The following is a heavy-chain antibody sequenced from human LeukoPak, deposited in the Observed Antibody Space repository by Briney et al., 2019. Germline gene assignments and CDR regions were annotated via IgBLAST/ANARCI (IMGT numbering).Heavy chain of an antibody. CDR1: GYIFTNYY. J-gene: IGHJ4*02. V-gene: IGHV1-46*01. CDR2: INPSGGST. D-gene: IGHD3-10*01. Sequence: SVKVSCKASGYIFTNYYMHWVRQAPGQGLEWMGTINPSGGSTTYAQKFQGRVTMTRDTSTSTVYMELSSLRSEDTAVYYCARDHGSAYYRAPRHWGQGTLVTVSS. CDR3: ARDHGSAYYRAPRH.